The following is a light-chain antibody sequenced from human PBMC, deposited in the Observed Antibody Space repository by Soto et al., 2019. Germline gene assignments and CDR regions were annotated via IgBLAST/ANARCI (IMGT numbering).Light chain of an antibody. V-gene: IGLV2-14*03. CDR2: DVS. Sequence: QAVLTQPASVSGSPGQSITFSCTGSNSDAGAFNYFSWYQHYPGKAPKLIIFDVSIRPSGVSNRFSGTKSGSTASLTISGLQAEDEADYYCSSFTSITTPHVVFGGGTKVTVL. CDR1: NSDAGAFNY. J-gene: IGLJ2*01. CDR3: SSFTSITTPHVV.